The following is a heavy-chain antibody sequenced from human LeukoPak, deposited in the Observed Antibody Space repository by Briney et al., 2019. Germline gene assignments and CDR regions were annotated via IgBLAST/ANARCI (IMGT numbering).Heavy chain of an antibody. D-gene: IGHD3-22*01. CDR2: ISYDGSNK. Sequence: GGSLRLSCAASGFTFSSYAMHWVRQAPGKGLEWVAVISYDGSNKYYADSVKGRFTISRDNSKNTLYLQMNSLRAEDTAVYYCARDKNYYDSSGQYYYGMDVWGQGTTVTVSS. CDR1: GFTFSSYA. J-gene: IGHJ6*02. CDR3: ARDKNYYDSSGQYYYGMDV. V-gene: IGHV3-30-3*01.